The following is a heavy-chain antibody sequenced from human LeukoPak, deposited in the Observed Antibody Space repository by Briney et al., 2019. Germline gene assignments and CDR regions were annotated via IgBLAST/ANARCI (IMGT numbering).Heavy chain of an antibody. J-gene: IGHJ4*02. CDR3: AKGRTPDY. CDR1: GFTFSTYV. V-gene: IGHV3-23*01. Sequence: GGSLRLSCAASGFTFSTYVMTWVRQAPGKGLEWVSALSGGGGSTFYADSVKGRFTISRDNSNNTLYLQMNSLRAEDTAVYYCAKGRTPDYWGQGTLVTVSS. CDR2: LSGGGGST.